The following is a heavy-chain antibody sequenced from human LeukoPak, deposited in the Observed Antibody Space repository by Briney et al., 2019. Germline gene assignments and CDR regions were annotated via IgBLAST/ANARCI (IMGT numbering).Heavy chain of an antibody. Sequence: GGSLRLSCAASGFTVSSNYMSWVRQAPGKGLEWVSVIYSGGRTYYADSVKGRFTISRDNFKNTLYLQMNSLRAEDTAVYYCARDLESGYYFDYWGQGTLVTVSS. J-gene: IGHJ4*02. D-gene: IGHD3-3*01. CDR3: ARDLESGYYFDY. V-gene: IGHV3-66*01. CDR1: GFTVSSNY. CDR2: IYSGGRT.